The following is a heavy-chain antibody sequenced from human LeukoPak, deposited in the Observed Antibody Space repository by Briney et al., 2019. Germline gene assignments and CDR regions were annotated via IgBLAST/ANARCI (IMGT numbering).Heavy chain of an antibody. CDR2: IYYSGST. CDR3: ARLIPRGRRGELLGWYFDL. Sequence: SETLSLTCTVSGGSISSYYWSWIRQPPGKGLEWIGYIYYSGSTNYNPSLKSRVTISVDTSKNQFSLKLSSVTAADTAVYYRARLIPRGRRGELLGWYFDLWGRGTLVTVSS. CDR1: GGSISSYY. V-gene: IGHV4-59*01. D-gene: IGHD1-26*01. J-gene: IGHJ2*01.